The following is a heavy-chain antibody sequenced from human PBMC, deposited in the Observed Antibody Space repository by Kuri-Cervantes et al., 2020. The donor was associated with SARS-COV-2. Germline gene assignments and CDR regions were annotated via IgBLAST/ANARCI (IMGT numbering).Heavy chain of an antibody. CDR3: ANGYGDNHRSPFNY. CDR1: GFTFSSYA. CDR2: ISYDGSNK. D-gene: IGHD4-17*01. V-gene: IGHV3-30*07. J-gene: IGHJ4*02. Sequence: GESLKISCAASGFTFSSYAMHWVRQAPGKGLEWVAVISYDGSNKYYTDSVKGRFTISRDNSKNTLYLQMNSLRAEDTAVYYCANGYGDNHRSPFNYWGQGTLVTVSS.